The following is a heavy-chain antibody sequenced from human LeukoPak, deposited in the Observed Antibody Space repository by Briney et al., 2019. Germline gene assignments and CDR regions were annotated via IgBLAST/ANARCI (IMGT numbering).Heavy chain of an antibody. J-gene: IGHJ4*02. CDR2: ISFDGSIT. CDR1: GFSFSYYG. V-gene: IGHV3-30*03. Sequence: PGGSLRLSCAASGFSFSYYGMHWVRQAPGKGLEWVSFISFDGSITYNADSVKGRLTISRDNSKNTVYLQMNRLRAEDTAVYYCAREVPLIPAFDYWGQGTLVTVSS. CDR3: AREVPLIPAFDY. D-gene: IGHD2-2*01.